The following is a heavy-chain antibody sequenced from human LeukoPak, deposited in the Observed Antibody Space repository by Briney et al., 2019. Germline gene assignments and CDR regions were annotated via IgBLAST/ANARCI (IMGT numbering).Heavy chain of an antibody. CDR2: IIAYNGNT. CDR1: GYIFTSNG. Sequence: SVKVSCKASGYIFTSNGISWLRQAPGQELEWMGWIIAYNGNTNYAQKLQGRVTMTTDTSTSTAYMELRSLRSDDTAVYWCARGMSSGPYDAFDIWGQGTMVTVSS. D-gene: IGHD6-19*01. V-gene: IGHV1-18*04. J-gene: IGHJ3*02. CDR3: ARGMSSGPYDAFDI.